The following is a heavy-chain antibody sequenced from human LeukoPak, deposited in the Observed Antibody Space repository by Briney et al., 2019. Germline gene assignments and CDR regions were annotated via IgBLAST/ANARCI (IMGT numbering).Heavy chain of an antibody. CDR3: ASPLPASYYDTLTGYYSGYYYYGMDV. Sequence: GASVKVSCKASGYTFTSYAMHWVRQAPGQRLEWMGWINAGNGNTKYSQKFQGRVTVTRDTSASTAYMELSSLRSEDTAVYYCASPLPASYYDTLTGYYSGYYYYGMDVWGQGTTVTVSS. J-gene: IGHJ6*02. CDR1: GYTFTSYA. CDR2: INAGNGNT. V-gene: IGHV1-3*01. D-gene: IGHD3-9*01.